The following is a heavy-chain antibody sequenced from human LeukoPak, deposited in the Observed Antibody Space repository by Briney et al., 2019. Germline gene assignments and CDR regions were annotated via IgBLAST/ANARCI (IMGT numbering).Heavy chain of an antibody. J-gene: IGHJ4*02. CDR3: ARRPGSGSYLGTYDY. CDR2: ISAYNGNT. D-gene: IGHD1-26*01. CDR1: GYTSTSYG. Sequence: ASVKVSCKASGYTSTSYGISWVRQAPGQGLEWMGWISAYNGNTNYAQKLQGRVTMTTDTSTSTAYMELRSLRSDDTAVYYCARRPGSGSYLGTYDYWGQGTLVTVSS. V-gene: IGHV1-18*01.